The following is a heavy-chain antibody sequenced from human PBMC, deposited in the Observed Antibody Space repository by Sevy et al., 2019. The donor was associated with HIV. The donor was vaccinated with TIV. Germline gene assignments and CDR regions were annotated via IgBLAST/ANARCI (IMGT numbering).Heavy chain of an antibody. CDR3: AVSQSCGGDCYYFDS. CDR1: AYSFTLYY. D-gene: IGHD2-21*02. Sequence: GSVKVSCRASAYSFTLYYMNWVRQAPGQGLEWMGLINPTGGHTSDAQRFQGRLSMTRDTSTTTFYMELSSLTYEDTAVYYCAVSQSCGGDCYYFDSWGQGTLVTVSS. CDR2: INPTGGHT. J-gene: IGHJ4*02. V-gene: IGHV1-46*01.